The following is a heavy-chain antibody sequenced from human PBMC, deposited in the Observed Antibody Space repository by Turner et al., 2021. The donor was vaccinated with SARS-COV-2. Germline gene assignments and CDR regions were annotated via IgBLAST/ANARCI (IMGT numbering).Heavy chain of an antibody. CDR2: IYSGGRT. CDR1: GFTVSSNY. Sequence: EVQLVESGGGLVQPGGALRLSCAASGFTVSSNYMSWVRQAPGKGLEWVSIIYSGGRTYYADSVKGRFTISRDNSKNTLYQQMNSLRVEDTAVYYCAKTQRRNWYFDLWGRGTLVTVSS. J-gene: IGHJ2*01. V-gene: IGHV3-66*01. CDR3: AKTQRRNWYFDL.